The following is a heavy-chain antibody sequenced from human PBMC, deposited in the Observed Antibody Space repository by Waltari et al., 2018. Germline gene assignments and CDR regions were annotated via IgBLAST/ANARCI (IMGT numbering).Heavy chain of an antibody. J-gene: IGHJ4*02. CDR2: ISSSSSSI. V-gene: IGHV3-21*01. CDR1: GFTFSTYS. Sequence: EVQLVDSGGGLVKPGGSLRLSCAASGFTFSTYSMNWVRQFPGKGLEWVSSISSSSSSIYYADSVKGRFTISRDNAKNSLDLQMNSLRVEDTAVYYCARGRIYHDSSASGYYFDYWGQGTLVAVSS. CDR3: ARGRIYHDSSASGYYFDY. D-gene: IGHD3-22*01.